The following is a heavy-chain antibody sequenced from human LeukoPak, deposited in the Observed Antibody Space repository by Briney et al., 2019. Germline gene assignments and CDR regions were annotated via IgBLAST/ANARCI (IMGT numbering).Heavy chain of an antibody. Sequence: GGPLRLSCAASGFTFSSYSMNWVRQAPGKGLEWVSSISSSSSYIYYADSVKGRFTISRDNAKNSLYLQMNSLRAEDTAVYYCASLPEGSYYDFWSGYLTSPAFDIWGQGTMVTVSS. D-gene: IGHD3-3*01. CDR1: GFTFSSYS. CDR3: ASLPEGSYYDFWSGYLTSPAFDI. CDR2: ISSSSSYI. V-gene: IGHV3-21*01. J-gene: IGHJ3*02.